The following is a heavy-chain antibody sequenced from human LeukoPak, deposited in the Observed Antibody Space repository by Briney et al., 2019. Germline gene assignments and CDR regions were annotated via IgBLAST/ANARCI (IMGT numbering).Heavy chain of an antibody. D-gene: IGHD2-2*01. CDR3: ARGRVVPAAGDWFDP. CDR2: INHSGST. V-gene: IGHV4-34*01. J-gene: IGHJ5*02. CDR1: GGSFSGYY. Sequence: PSETLSLTCAVYGGSFSGYYWSWIRQPPGKGLEWIGEINHSGSTNYNPSLKSRVTISVDTSKNQFSLKLSSATAADTAVYYCARGRVVPAAGDWFDPWGQGTLVTVSS.